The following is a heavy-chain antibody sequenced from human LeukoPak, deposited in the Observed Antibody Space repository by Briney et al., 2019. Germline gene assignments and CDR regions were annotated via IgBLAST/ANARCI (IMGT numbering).Heavy chain of an antibody. V-gene: IGHV3-30*03. CDR1: GFTFSSYG. CDR2: ISVDGSNE. J-gene: IGHJ3*02. CDR3: ARDMRAANDAFDI. D-gene: IGHD2-15*01. Sequence: GRFLRLSCAASGFTFSSYGMHWVRQAPGKGLEWVAVISVDGSNEYYADSVKGRFTISRDNSKNSLYLQMTSLRAEDTGVYFCARDMRAANDAFDIWGQGTPVTVSS.